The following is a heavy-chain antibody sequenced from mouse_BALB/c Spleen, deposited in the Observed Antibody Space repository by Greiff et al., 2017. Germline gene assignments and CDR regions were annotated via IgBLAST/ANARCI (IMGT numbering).Heavy chain of an antibody. CDR3: ARCGYDAIDY. CDR2: ISSGGST. Sequence: DVQLVESGAGLVTPGGSLKLSCAASGFTLSSYAMAWVRQTPEKGLEWVASISSGGSTYYPDSVKGRFTISRDNARDILYLQMSSLQTEDTARYYGARCGYDAIDYWGQGTTLTVSS. CDR1: GFTLSSYA. D-gene: IGHD2-2*01. V-gene: IGHV5-6-5*01. J-gene: IGHJ2*01.